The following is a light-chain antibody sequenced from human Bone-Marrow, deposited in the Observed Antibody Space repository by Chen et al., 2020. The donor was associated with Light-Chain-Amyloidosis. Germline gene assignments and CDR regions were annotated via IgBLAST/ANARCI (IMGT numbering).Light chain of an antibody. CDR3: QQSFGSPYT. J-gene: IGKJ2*01. Sequence: DIQMTQSPFSLTASVGDRVTISCRASQSIGTYLNWYQQKAGKAPKFLIYAASALHSGVPSRFRGSGSSTEFTLTITSLQPEDFATYYCQQSFGSPYTFGQGTRIEIK. CDR2: AAS. CDR1: QSIGTY. V-gene: IGKV1-39*01.